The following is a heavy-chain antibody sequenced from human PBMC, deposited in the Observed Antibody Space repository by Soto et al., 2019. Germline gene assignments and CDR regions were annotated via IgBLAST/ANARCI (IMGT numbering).Heavy chain of an antibody. D-gene: IGHD3-10*01. J-gene: IGHJ4*02. V-gene: IGHV2-5*02. CDR1: GFSLTTSGVG. CDR3: AFASGRSVDY. CDR2: LYWDDDK. Sequence: QITLKESGPTLVKPTQTLTLTCTFSGFSLTTSGVGVGWIRQPPGKALEWLALLYWDDDKRYSPSLKSRLTIAMDTANKQVFLTMTNMDPVDTGTYLCAFASGRSVDYWGQGTLVTVSS.